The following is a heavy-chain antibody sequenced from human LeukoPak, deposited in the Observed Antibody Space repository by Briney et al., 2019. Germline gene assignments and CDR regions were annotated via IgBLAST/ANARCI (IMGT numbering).Heavy chain of an antibody. V-gene: IGHV4-34*01. CDR3: AREGYSSSWYYFDY. D-gene: IGHD6-13*01. J-gene: IGHJ4*02. CDR1: GGSFSDYY. CDR2: INHSGST. Sequence: PSETLSLTCAVNGGSFSDYYWSWIRQPPGKGLEWIGEINHSGSTNYNSSLKSRVTISVDTSKNQFSLKLSSVTAADTAAYYCAREGYSSSWYYFDYWGQGTLVTVSS.